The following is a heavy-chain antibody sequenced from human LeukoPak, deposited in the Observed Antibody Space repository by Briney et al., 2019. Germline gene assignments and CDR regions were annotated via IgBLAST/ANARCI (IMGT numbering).Heavy chain of an antibody. D-gene: IGHD1-14*01. CDR2: INHSGST. CDR3: ARGPRIRYFDY. V-gene: IGHV4-34*01. Sequence: SETLSLTCAVYGGSFSGYYWSWIRQPPGKGLEWIGEINHSGSTNYNPSLKSRVTISVDTSKNQFSLKLSSVTAADTAVYYCARGPRIRYFDYWGQGTLVTVYS. CDR1: GGSFSGYY. J-gene: IGHJ4*02.